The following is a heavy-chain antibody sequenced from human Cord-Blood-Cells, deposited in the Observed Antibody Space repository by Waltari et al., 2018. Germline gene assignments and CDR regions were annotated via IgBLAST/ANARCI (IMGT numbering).Heavy chain of an antibody. CDR2: INHSGST. CDR1: GGSFSGYY. D-gene: IGHD5-18*01. J-gene: IGHJ4*02. Sequence: QVQLQQWGAGLFKPSETLSLTCAVYGGSFSGYYWSWIRQPPGKGLEWIGEINHSGSTNSHPSLKSRVTISVDTSKNQFSLKLSSVTAADTAVYYCARQPVRGIGLWYYFDYWGQGTLVTVSS. CDR3: ARQPVRGIGLWYYFDY. V-gene: IGHV4-34*01.